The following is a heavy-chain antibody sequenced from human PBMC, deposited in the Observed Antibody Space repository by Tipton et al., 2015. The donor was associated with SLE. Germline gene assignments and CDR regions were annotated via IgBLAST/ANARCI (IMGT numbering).Heavy chain of an antibody. CDR2: VTTSGFGT. J-gene: IGHJ3*02. V-gene: IGHV3-23*01. D-gene: IGHD6-19*01. CDR3: ARDESSGWFDAFDI. Sequence: SLRLSCAASGFTFSNYAMSWVRQAPGKGLEWVSTVTTSGFGTYYADSLKGQFTISRDNSKNTLYLQMNSLRAEDTAVYYCARDESSGWFDAFDIWGQGTMVTVSS. CDR1: GFTFSNYA.